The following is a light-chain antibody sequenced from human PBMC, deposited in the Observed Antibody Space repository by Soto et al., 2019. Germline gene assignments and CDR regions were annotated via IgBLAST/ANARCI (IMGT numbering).Light chain of an antibody. CDR1: SSDVGSYNL. J-gene: IGLJ1*01. CDR3: CSYAGSSTYV. Sequence: QSVLTQPASVSGSPGQSITISCTGTSSDVGSYNLVSWYQQHPGKAPMLMIYEGTKRPSGVSNRFSGSKSGNTASLTISGLQAEDEADYYCCSYAGSSTYVFGTGTQLTVL. V-gene: IGLV2-23*01. CDR2: EGT.